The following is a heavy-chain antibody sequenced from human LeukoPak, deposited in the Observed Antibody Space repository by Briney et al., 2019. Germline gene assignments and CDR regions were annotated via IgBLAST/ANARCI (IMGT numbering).Heavy chain of an antibody. J-gene: IGHJ6*03. CDR2: IYYSGST. CDR1: GGSISSSSYY. Sequence: SETLSLTCTVSGGSISSSSYYWGWIRQPPGKGLEWIGSIYYSGSTYYNPSLKSRVTISVDTSKNQFSLKLSSVTAADTAVYYCARAQRVYYYYYMDVWGKGTTVTISS. V-gene: IGHV4-39*01. CDR3: ARAQRVYYYYYMDV.